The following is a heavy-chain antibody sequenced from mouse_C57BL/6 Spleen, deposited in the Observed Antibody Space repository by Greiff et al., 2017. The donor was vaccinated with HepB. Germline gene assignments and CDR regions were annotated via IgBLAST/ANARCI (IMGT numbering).Heavy chain of an antibody. CDR1: GYTFTSYW. CDR3: ARYDYDVGYAMDY. D-gene: IGHD2-4*01. J-gene: IGHJ4*01. Sequence: VQLQQPGAELVKPGASVKMSCKASGYTFTSYWITWVKQRPGQGLEWIGDIYPGSGSTNYNEKFKSKATLTVDTSSSTAYMQRSSLTSEDSAVYYCARYDYDVGYAMDYWGQGTSVTVSS. V-gene: IGHV1-55*01. CDR2: IYPGSGST.